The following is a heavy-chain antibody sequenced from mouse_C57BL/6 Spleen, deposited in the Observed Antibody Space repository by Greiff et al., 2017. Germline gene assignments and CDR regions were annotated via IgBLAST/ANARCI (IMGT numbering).Heavy chain of an antibody. CDR1: GYTFTSYW. Sequence: QVQLQQSGAELAKPGASVKLSCKASGYTFTSYWMHWVQQRPGQGLEWIGDINPSSGYTKYNQKFKDKATLTADKASSTAYMQLSSLTYEDSAVYYCARGEVTTGNYFDYWGQGTTLTVSS. D-gene: IGHD1-1*01. CDR2: INPSSGYT. J-gene: IGHJ2*01. CDR3: ARGEVTTGNYFDY. V-gene: IGHV1-7*01.